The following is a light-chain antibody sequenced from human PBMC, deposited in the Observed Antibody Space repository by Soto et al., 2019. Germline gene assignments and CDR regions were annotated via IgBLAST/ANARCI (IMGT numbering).Light chain of an antibody. Sequence: EIVLTQSPATLSLSPGERATLSCRASQSISSHLAWYQQKPGQAPRLLIYDASNRATGIPARFSGSGSGTDFGLTISSRELEVFEFSYCQWQNKGPPSIFGRGTKREIK. J-gene: IGKJ2*01. CDR2: DAS. V-gene: IGKV3-11*01. CDR1: QSISSH. CDR3: QWQNKGPPSI.